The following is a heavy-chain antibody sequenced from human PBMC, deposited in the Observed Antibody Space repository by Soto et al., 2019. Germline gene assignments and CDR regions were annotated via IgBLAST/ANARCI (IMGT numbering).Heavy chain of an antibody. D-gene: IGHD6-13*01. CDR3: ARHRTGYSSSWLDY. J-gene: IGHJ4*02. V-gene: IGHV4-39*01. CDR1: GGSISSGTYS. CDR2: SYFTGNT. Sequence: QLQLQESGPGLVKPSETLSPTCTVSGGSISSGTYSWGWIRQPPGKGLEWIGNSYFTGNTHYNPSLNSRVTMSGDTSKNQFSLSLSSVTAADTAVYYCARHRTGYSSSWLDYWGQGTLVTVSS.